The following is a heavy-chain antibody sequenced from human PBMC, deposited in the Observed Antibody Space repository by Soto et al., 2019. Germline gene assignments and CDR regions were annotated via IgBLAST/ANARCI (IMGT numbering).Heavy chain of an antibody. V-gene: IGHV1-69*13. D-gene: IGHD6-13*01. J-gene: IGHJ3*02. Sequence: SVKVSCKASGYTFSSYAISWVRQAPGQGLEWMGGIIPIFGTANYAQKFQGRVTITADESTSTAYMELSSLRSEDTAVYYCARDSSAGTVAFDIWGQGTMVTVSS. CDR1: GYTFSSYA. CDR3: ARDSSAGTVAFDI. CDR2: IIPIFGTA.